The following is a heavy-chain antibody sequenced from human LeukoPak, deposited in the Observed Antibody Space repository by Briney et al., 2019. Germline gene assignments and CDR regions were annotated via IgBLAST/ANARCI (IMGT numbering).Heavy chain of an antibody. Sequence: ASVKVSCKASGDTFSSSAISWVRQAPGQGLEWMGKIILPLDITNYAQQFQGGVTITTDKSTDTAFLELSSLRSQDTAVYYCARSSVTGHFDFWGQGTLVTVSS. V-gene: IGHV1-69*04. D-gene: IGHD6-19*01. CDR3: ARSSVTGHFDF. J-gene: IGHJ4*02. CDR2: IILPLDIT. CDR1: GDTFSSSA.